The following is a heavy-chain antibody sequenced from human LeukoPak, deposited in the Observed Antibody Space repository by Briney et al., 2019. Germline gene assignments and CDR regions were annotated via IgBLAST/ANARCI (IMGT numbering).Heavy chain of an antibody. CDR2: INPSGGST. J-gene: IGHJ4*02. D-gene: IGHD3-16*02. Sequence: GASVKVSCKASGYTFTSYYMHWVRQAPGQGLEWMGIINPSGGSTSYAQKFQGRVTMTSDTSTSTVYMELSSLRSEDTAVYYCARDFADYVWGSYRSPPRYYFDYWGQGTLVTVSS. CDR3: ARDFADYVWGSYRSPPRYYFDY. V-gene: IGHV1-46*01. CDR1: GYTFTSYY.